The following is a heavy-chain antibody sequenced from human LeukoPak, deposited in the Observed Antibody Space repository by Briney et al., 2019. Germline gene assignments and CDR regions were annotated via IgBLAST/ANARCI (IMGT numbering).Heavy chain of an antibody. CDR3: AREGYSSSGYFDL. D-gene: IGHD6-13*01. V-gene: IGHV4-34*01. J-gene: IGHJ2*01. Sequence: GSLRLSCAASGFTFSSYSMNWVRQPPGKGLEWIGEINHSGSTNYNPSLKSRVTISVDTSKNQFSLNLNSLTAADTAVYYCAREGYSSSGYFDLWGRGTLVTVSS. CDR1: GFTFSSYS. CDR2: INHSGST.